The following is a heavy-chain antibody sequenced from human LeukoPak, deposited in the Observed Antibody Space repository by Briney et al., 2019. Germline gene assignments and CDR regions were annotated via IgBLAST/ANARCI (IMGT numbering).Heavy chain of an antibody. CDR3: AKRSEYYCSSTSCYVDY. CDR2: ISGSGGST. V-gene: IGHV3-23*01. Sequence: GGSQRLSCAASGFTFSSYAMSWVRQAPGKGLEWVSAISGSGGSTYYADSVKGRFTISRDNSKNTLYLQMNSLRAEDTAVYYCAKRSEYYCSSTSCYVDYWGQGTLVTVSS. D-gene: IGHD2-2*01. CDR1: GFTFSSYA. J-gene: IGHJ4*02.